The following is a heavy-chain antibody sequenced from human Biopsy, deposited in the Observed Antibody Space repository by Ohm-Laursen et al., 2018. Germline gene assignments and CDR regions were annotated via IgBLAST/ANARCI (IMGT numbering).Heavy chain of an antibody. J-gene: IGHJ3*02. CDR3: ATSTMVRSSGHAFDI. D-gene: IGHD3-10*01. CDR1: GFNFSAYG. Sequence: SLRLSCAASGFNFSAYGMHWVRQAPGKGLEWVAFIWYDGFNRYYADSVKGRFTISRDNSKNTLDLQMNSLRAEDTAVYYCATSTMVRSSGHAFDIWGQGTVVTVS. CDR2: IWYDGFNR. V-gene: IGHV3-33*01.